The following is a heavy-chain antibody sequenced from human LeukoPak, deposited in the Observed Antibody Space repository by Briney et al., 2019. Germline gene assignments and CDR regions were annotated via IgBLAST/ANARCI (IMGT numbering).Heavy chain of an antibody. CDR2: INTRGGST. D-gene: IGHD6-13*01. CDR3: ARGATAGRFSLRPTGAHYMDV. V-gene: IGHV1-46*01. Sequence: ASVKVSCKASGYTFTSYYIHWMRQAPGQGLGWMGIINTRGGSTSYAQKFQGRVTMTRDTSINTAYMELSSLRFDDTAVYYCARGATAGRFSLRPTGAHYMDVWGKGTTVTVSS. J-gene: IGHJ6*03. CDR1: GYTFTSYY.